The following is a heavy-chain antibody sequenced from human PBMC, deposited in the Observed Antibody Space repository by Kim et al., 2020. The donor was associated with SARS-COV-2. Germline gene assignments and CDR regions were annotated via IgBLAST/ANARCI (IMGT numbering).Heavy chain of an antibody. J-gene: IGHJ4*02. V-gene: IGHV1-8*01. CDR3: ARGLNTYSSSWMDY. Sequence: KLQGRVTMTRNTAISTVYMELSSLRSEDTAVYYCARGLNTYSSSWMDYWGQGTLVTVSS. D-gene: IGHD6-13*01.